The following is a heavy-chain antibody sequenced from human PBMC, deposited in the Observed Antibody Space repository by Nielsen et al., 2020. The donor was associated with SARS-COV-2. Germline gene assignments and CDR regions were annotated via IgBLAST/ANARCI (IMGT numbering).Heavy chain of an antibody. Sequence: GGSLRLSCAASGFTFRSYAMSWVRQAPGKGLEWVSAISDSDGSTHYADSVKGRFTISRDNSKNTLYLHMNSLRAEDTAVYYCANTRLWVEADGTNSGLNDAFDIWGQGTMVTVSS. D-gene: IGHD6-13*01. CDR2: ISDSDGST. V-gene: IGHV3-23*01. J-gene: IGHJ3*02. CDR1: GFTFRSYA. CDR3: ANTRLWVEADGTNSGLNDAFDI.